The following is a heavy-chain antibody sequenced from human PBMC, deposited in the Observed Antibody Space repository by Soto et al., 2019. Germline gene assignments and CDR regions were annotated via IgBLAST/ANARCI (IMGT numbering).Heavy chain of an antibody. J-gene: IGHJ6*02. Sequence: QVQLVESGGGVVQPGRSLRLSCAASGFTFSSYGMHWVRQAPGKGLEWVAVIWYDGSNKYYADSVKGRFTISRDNSKNTLYLQMNSLRAEDTAVYYCARGIAVAGTKYYYYGMDGWGQGTTVTVSS. CDR2: IWYDGSNK. D-gene: IGHD6-19*01. V-gene: IGHV3-33*01. CDR1: GFTFSSYG. CDR3: ARGIAVAGTKYYYYGMDG.